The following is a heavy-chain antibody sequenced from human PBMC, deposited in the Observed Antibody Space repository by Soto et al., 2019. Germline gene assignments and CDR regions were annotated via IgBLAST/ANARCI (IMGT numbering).Heavy chain of an antibody. CDR2: INDRGAI. Sequence: QVQLQQWGAGPLRPLETLSLTCGVSGGSFSGYYWAWIRQSPGQGLEWIGEINDRGAINYNPSLKSRVSISVVTAKNHFSLDLRSVTGADTAVYYCARESHDIPTGPPWVWYFDHWGRGTLVTVSS. CDR3: ARESHDIPTGPPWVWYFDH. J-gene: IGHJ2*01. CDR1: GGSFSGYY. V-gene: IGHV4-34*01. D-gene: IGHD3-9*01.